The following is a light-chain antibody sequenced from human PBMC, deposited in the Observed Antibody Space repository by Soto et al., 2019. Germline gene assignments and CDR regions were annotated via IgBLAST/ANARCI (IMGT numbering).Light chain of an antibody. CDR3: QHRWT. J-gene: IGKJ3*01. CDR2: WAS. CDR1: QTVLYSSNNKNY. Sequence: DIVMTQSPDSLAVSLGERATINCKSSQTVLYSSNNKNYLAWYQQKPGQPPKLLIYWASTRESGVPDRFSGSGSGTDFTLTISSLQAEDVAVYYCQHRWTFGPGTKVDIK. V-gene: IGKV4-1*01.